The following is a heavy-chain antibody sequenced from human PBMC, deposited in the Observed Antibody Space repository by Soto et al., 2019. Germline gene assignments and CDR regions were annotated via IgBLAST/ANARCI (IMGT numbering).Heavy chain of an antibody. V-gene: IGHV1-18*04. Sequence: ASVKVSCKASGYTFTSYGISWVRQAPGQGLEWMGWISAYNGNTNYAQKLQGRVTMTTDTSTSTAYMELRSLRSDDTAVYHCARDTPDPTIVVVPAAYYYYYYGMDVWGQGTTVTVSS. CDR2: ISAYNGNT. CDR3: ARDTPDPTIVVVPAAYYYYYYGMDV. J-gene: IGHJ6*02. D-gene: IGHD2-2*01. CDR1: GYTFTSYG.